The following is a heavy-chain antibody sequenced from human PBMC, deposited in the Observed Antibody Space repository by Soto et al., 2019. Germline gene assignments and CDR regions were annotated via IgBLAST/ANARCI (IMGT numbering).Heavy chain of an antibody. D-gene: IGHD2-15*01. CDR1: GGTFSSYA. CDR3: ARDRRGGEAFDI. V-gene: IGHV1-69*13. CDR2: IIPIFGTA. J-gene: IGHJ3*02. Sequence: ASVKVSCKASGGTFSSYAISWVRQAPGQGLEWMGGIIPIFGTANYAQKFQGRVTITADESTSTAYMELSSLRSEDTAVYYCARDRRGGEAFDIWGQGTMVTVSS.